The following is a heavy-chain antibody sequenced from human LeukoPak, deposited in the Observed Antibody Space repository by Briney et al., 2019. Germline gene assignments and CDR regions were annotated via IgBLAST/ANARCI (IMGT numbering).Heavy chain of an antibody. Sequence: SETLSLTCTVSGGSISSYYWSWIRQPPGKGLEWIGYIYYSGSTNYNPSLKSRVTISVDTSKNQFSLKLSSVTAADTAVYYCARDAPTLAGNAFDIWGQGTMVTVSS. J-gene: IGHJ3*02. V-gene: IGHV4-59*01. CDR3: ARDAPTLAGNAFDI. CDR1: GGSISSYY. CDR2: IYYSGST. D-gene: IGHD6-19*01.